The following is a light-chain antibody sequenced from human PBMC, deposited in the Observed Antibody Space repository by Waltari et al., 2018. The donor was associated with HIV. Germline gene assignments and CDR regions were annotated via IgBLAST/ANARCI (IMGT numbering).Light chain of an antibody. CDR3: QTWASGVVV. CDR2: LNDDGRH. Sequence: QLVLTQSPSASASLGASVKLTCTLSSGHSTYAIAWHLQRPEQGPQDLMLLNDDGRHAKGDGIPDRFAGSSYGAERYLTSSSLQSEDEADYYCQTWASGVVVFGGGTKLTVL. CDR1: SGHSTYA. V-gene: IGLV4-69*01. J-gene: IGLJ2*01.